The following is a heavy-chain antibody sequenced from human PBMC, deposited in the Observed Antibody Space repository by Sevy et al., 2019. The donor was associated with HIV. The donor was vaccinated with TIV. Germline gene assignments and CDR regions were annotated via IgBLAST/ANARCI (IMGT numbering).Heavy chain of an antibody. CDR3: ARVMITFGGVIVRYYYGMDV. J-gene: IGHJ6*02. D-gene: IGHD3-16*02. V-gene: IGHV4-34*01. CDR1: GGSFSGYY. CDR2: INHSGST. Sequence: SETLSLTCAVYGGSFSGYYWSWIRQPPGKGLEWIGEINHSGSTNYNPSLKSRVTISVDTSKNQFSLKLSSVTAADTAVYYCARVMITFGGVIVRYYYGMDVWAQGTTVTVSS.